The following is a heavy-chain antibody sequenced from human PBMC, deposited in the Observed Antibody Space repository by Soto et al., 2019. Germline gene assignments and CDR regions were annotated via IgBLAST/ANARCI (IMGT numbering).Heavy chain of an antibody. J-gene: IGHJ4*02. CDR1: GFTFSSYS. CDR2: ISSSSSYI. Sequence: PGGSLRLSCAASGFTFSSYSMNWVRQAPGKGLEWVSSISSSSSYIYYADSVKGRFTISRDNAKNSLYLQMNSLRAEDTAVYYCARDHLGYCSSTSCLSWGQGTLVTVSS. V-gene: IGHV3-21*01. D-gene: IGHD2-2*01. CDR3: ARDHLGYCSSTSCLS.